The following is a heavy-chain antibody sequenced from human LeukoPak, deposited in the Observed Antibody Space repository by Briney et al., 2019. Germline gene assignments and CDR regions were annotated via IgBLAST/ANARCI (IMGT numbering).Heavy chain of an antibody. J-gene: IGHJ5*01. D-gene: IGHD2-8*02. CDR1: GFTFSSYS. Sequence: GGSLRLSCAASGFTFSSYSMDWVRQAPGKGLEWVSSISSTSAYIYYADSVKGRFTISRDNVDNVVYLQMNSLGAEDTAVYYCARVAVSGPTGWFDSWGQGTLVIVSS. CDR2: ISSTSAYI. CDR3: ARVAVSGPTGWFDS. V-gene: IGHV3-21*01.